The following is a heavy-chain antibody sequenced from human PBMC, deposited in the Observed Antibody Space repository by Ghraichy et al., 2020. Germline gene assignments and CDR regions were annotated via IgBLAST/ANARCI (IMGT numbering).Heavy chain of an antibody. CDR2: IYYSGST. D-gene: IGHD4-11*01. CDR1: GGSISSSSYY. J-gene: IGHJ6*02. Sequence: SETLSLTCTVSGGSISSSSYYWGWIRQPPGKGLEWIGSIYYSGSTYYNPSLKSRVTISVDTSKNQFSLKLSSVTAADTAVYYCARDYSNYYYYYGMDVWGQGTTVTVSS. CDR3: ARDYSNYYYYYGMDV. V-gene: IGHV4-39*07.